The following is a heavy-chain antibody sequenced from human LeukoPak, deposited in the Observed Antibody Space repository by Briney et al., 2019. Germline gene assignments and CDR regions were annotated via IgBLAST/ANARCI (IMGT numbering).Heavy chain of an antibody. CDR2: IFYSGST. Sequence: PSETLSLTCTVSGGSISTSNYYWGWIRQPPGKGLEWIGNIFYSGSTYYSPSLKSRVTISVDTSKNQFSLKLSAVTAADTAVYYCARTRNDGYFDYWGQGTLVTVSS. V-gene: IGHV4-39*07. CDR3: ARTRNDGYFDY. J-gene: IGHJ4*02. CDR1: GGSISTSNYY.